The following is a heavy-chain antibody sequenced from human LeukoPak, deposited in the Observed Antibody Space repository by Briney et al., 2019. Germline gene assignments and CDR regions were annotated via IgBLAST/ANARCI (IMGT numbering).Heavy chain of an antibody. D-gene: IGHD3-22*01. J-gene: IGHJ3*02. CDR2: ISGSGGST. CDR1: GFTFSSYA. CDR3: AKDLANYYDSSVVCAFDS. V-gene: IGHV3-23*01. Sequence: GGSLRLSCAASGFTFSSYAMRWLRQPPGKGLEGGSAISGSGGSTYYADPVKDRFTTSRDNSKNTLYLQINSLRAEDTAAYYCAKDLANYYDSSVVCAFDSWGPGTMVTASS.